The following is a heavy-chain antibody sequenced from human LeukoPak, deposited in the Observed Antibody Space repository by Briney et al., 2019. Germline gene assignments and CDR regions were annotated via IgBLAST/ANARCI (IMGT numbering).Heavy chain of an antibody. D-gene: IGHD1-1*01. V-gene: IGHV5-51*01. CDR2: IFPGGSDS. Sequence: GECLKISCKGSGYSFTSYWIGWVRQMPGKGLEWMGIIFPGGSDSRYSPSFQGHVIISVDKSISTAYLQWSSLKASDTAMYYCARVGTTGTRWFDPWGQGTLVTVSS. CDR3: ARVGTTGTRWFDP. J-gene: IGHJ5*02. CDR1: GYSFTSYW.